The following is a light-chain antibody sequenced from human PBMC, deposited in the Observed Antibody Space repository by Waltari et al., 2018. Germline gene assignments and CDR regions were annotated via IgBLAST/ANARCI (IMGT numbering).Light chain of an antibody. CDR2: DVN. CDR3: CSYTTSDTYV. J-gene: IGLJ1*01. Sequence: QSALTQPASVSGSPGQSISISCTGTSSDIGNSYNYVSWYQQHPGKAPKLMVYDVNNRPSGVSNRFSGSKSGNTASLTISGLQAEDEADYYCCSYTTSDTYVFGSGTKVSVL. CDR1: SSDIGNSYNY. V-gene: IGLV2-14*03.